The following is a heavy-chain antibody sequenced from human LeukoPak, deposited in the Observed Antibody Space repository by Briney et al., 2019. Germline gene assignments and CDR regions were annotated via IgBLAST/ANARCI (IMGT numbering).Heavy chain of an antibody. CDR3: ARDGYYGSGSYYGWFDP. D-gene: IGHD3-10*01. J-gene: IGHJ5*02. Sequence: GASVKVSCKASGYTFTSYYMHWVRQAPGQGLEWMGIINPSGGSTSYAQKFQGRVTMTRDTSTSTVYMELSSLRSEDTAVYYCARDGYYGSGSYYGWFDPWGQGTLVTVSS. CDR1: GYTFTSYY. CDR2: INPSGGST. V-gene: IGHV1-46*01.